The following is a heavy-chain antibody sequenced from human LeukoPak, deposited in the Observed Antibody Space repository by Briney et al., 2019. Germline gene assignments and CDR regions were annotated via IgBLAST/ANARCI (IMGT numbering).Heavy chain of an antibody. Sequence: SQTLSLTCTVSGGSISSGSYYWSWIRQPAGKGLEWIGRIYTSGSTNYNPSLKSRVTISVDTSKNQFPLKLSSVTAADTAVYYCAREEGNYYYYYMDVWGKGTTVTVSS. CDR3: AREEGNYYYYYMDV. CDR1: GGSISSGSYY. J-gene: IGHJ6*03. CDR2: IYTSGST. V-gene: IGHV4-61*02.